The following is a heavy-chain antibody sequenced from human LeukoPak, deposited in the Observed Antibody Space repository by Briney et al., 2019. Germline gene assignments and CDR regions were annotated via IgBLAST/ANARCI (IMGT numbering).Heavy chain of an antibody. J-gene: IGHJ4*02. V-gene: IGHV3-66*01. Sequence: GGSLRLSCAASGCTVSSNYMSWVRQAPGKGLEWVSVIYSGGSTYYADSVKGRFTISRDNSKNTLYLQMNSLRAEDTAVYYCARASITMVRGVINDYWGQGTLVTVSS. D-gene: IGHD3-10*01. CDR3: ARASITMVRGVINDY. CDR2: IYSGGST. CDR1: GCTVSSNY.